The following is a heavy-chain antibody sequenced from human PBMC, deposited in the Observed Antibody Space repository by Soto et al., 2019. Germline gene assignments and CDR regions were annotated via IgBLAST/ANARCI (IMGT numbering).Heavy chain of an antibody. CDR3: TRDPEGDLDFDY. J-gene: IGHJ4*02. CDR2: INAPSTST. D-gene: IGHD2-21*02. CDR1: GFIFSDYG. Sequence: EVHLVESGGGLVQPGGSLRLSCAASGFIFSDYGLTWVRQAPGKGLEWVSHINAPSTSTLYADSVRGRFTISRDNAKNSVYLQMSSLNEEDTAVYYCTRDPEGDLDFDYWGQGTLVTVSS. V-gene: IGHV3-48*02.